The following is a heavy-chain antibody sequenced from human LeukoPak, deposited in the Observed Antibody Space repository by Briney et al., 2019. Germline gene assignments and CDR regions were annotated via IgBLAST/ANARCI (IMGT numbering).Heavy chain of an antibody. V-gene: IGHV4-39*01. CDR2: IYYNGST. J-gene: IGHJ4*02. CDR3: AVADADYYDSSGYYYFDY. Sequence: SETLSLTCTVSGGSISSSSYYWGWIRQPPGKGLEWIGSIYYNGSTYYNPSLKSRVTISVDTSKNQFSLKLSSVTAADTAVYYCAVADADYYDSSGYYYFDYWGQGTLVTVSS. CDR1: GGSISSSSYY. D-gene: IGHD3-22*01.